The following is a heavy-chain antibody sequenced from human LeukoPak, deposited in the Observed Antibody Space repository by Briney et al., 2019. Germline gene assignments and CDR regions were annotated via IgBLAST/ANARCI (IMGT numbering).Heavy chain of an antibody. CDR1: GFTFSDYD. J-gene: IGHJ3*01. CDR2: IWYDGSNK. D-gene: IGHD3-10*01. CDR3: ARPSKMFRGVIFPFDL. V-gene: IGHV3-33*03. Sequence: PGGSLRLSCVVSGFTFSDYDMHWVRQAPGKGPEWVAAIWYDGSNKYCADSVKGRFTISRDNSKDTLLLQMDSLRVDDTAVYYCARPSKMFRGVIFPFDLWGQGTRVTVSS.